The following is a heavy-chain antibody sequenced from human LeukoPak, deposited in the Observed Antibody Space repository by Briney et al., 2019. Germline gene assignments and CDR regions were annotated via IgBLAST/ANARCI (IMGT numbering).Heavy chain of an antibody. CDR3: AINSSQATIDY. CDR2: ISYDGSQK. Sequence: GGSLRLSCAASGFTFSSYAMHWVRQAPGKGLEWVAVISYDGSQKYHADSVKGRFTISRDNSKNTLSLQMNSLRAEDTAVYYCAINSSQATIDYWGQGTLVTVSS. D-gene: IGHD6-13*01. CDR1: GFTFSSYA. V-gene: IGHV3-30*04. J-gene: IGHJ4*02.